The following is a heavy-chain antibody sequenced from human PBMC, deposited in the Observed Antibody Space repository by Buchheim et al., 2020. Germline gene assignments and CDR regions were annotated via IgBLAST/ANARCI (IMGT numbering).Heavy chain of an antibody. Sequence: QVQLQQWGAGLLKPSETLSLTCAVYGGSFSGYYWSWIRQPPGKGLEWIGEINHSGSTNYNPSLKSRVTISVDTSKNQFSLKLSSVTAADTAVYYCARVVPRGTIQLWSRQGFVGVDYWGQGTL. CDR3: ARVVPRGTIQLWSRQGFVGVDY. J-gene: IGHJ4*02. CDR1: GGSFSGYY. V-gene: IGHV4-34*01. D-gene: IGHD5-18*01. CDR2: INHSGST.